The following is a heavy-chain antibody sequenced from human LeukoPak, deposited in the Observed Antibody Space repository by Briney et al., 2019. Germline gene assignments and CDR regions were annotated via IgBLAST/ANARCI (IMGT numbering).Heavy chain of an antibody. J-gene: IGHJ4*02. V-gene: IGHV3-23*01. D-gene: IGHD2-15*01. Sequence: GSLRLSCAASGFTFSSYAMSWVRQAPGKGLEWVSAISGSGGSTYYADSVKGRFTISRDNSKNTLYLQMNSLRAEDTAVYYCAKNNRRYCSGGSCALLDYWGQGTLVTVSS. CDR3: AKNNRRYCSGGSCALLDY. CDR1: GFTFSSYA. CDR2: ISGSGGST.